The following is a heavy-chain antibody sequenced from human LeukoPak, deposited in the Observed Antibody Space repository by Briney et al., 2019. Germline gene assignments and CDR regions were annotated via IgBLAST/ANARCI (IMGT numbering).Heavy chain of an antibody. Sequence: PGGSLRLSCAASGFTFSTYTMSWVRQAPGKGMEWVSGISGSGGTTDYTDSVQGRFTISRDNSKSTLFLQMTSLKVEDTALYYCAKGGVVSAFGSWGHGTLVTVSS. CDR2: ISGSGGTT. CDR1: GFTFSTYT. D-gene: IGHD3-16*01. V-gene: IGHV3-23*01. CDR3: AKGGVVSAFGS. J-gene: IGHJ4*01.